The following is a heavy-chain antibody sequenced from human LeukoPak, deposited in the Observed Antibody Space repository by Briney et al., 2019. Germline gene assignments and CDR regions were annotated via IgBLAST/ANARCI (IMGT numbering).Heavy chain of an antibody. Sequence: GSLRLSCAASGFTFSDYAMHWVRQAPGKGLEWVAVISKDGSDKYYPGSVRGRFTISRDNSKNTIYLQMDSLRAEDTAIYYYARDYWWNYDYWGQGTLVTVSS. CDR2: ISKDGSDK. J-gene: IGHJ4*02. D-gene: IGHD1-7*01. V-gene: IGHV3-30-3*01. CDR1: GFTFSDYA. CDR3: ARDYWWNYDY.